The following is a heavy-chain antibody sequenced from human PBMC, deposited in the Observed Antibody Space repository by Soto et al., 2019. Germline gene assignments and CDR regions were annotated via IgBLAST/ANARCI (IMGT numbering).Heavy chain of an antibody. J-gene: IGHJ4*02. CDR3: ARLRIAAAHLDY. D-gene: IGHD6-13*01. Sequence: GQSPKIVYKGSGSIFTNYWIDLVRQMPGKGLEWMGIIYPGDSDTRYSPSFQGQVTISADKSISTAYLQWSSLKASDTAMYYCARLRIAAAHLDYWGQGTLVTSPQ. CDR2: IYPGDSDT. CDR1: GSIFTNYW. V-gene: IGHV5-51*01.